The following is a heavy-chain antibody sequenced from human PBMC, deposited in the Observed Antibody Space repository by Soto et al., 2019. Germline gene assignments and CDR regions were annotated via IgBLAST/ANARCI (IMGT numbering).Heavy chain of an antibody. CDR1: GFTFSSYG. D-gene: IGHD3-10*01. Sequence: QVQLVESGGGVVQPGRSLRLSCAASGFTFSSYGMHWVRQAPGKGLEWVAVIWYDGSNKYYADSVKGRFTISRDNSKNTLDLQMNSLRAEDTAVYYCASSNYYGSGSYHPSFDYWGQGTLVTVSS. CDR2: IWYDGSNK. V-gene: IGHV3-33*01. CDR3: ASSNYYGSGSYHPSFDY. J-gene: IGHJ4*02.